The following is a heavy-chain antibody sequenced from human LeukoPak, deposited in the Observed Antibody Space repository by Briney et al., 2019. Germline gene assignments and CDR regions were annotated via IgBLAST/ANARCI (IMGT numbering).Heavy chain of an antibody. CDR2: IYPGDSDT. CDR3: ARRSSRDPQHYYMDV. J-gene: IGHJ6*03. D-gene: IGHD2-2*01. Sequence: GESLKISCKGSGYSFTSYWIGWVRQMPGKGLEWMGIIYPGDSDTRYSPSFQGQVIISADKSISTAYLQWSSLKASDTAMYYCARRSSRDPQHYYMDVWGKGTTVTVSS. CDR1: GYSFTSYW. V-gene: IGHV5-51*01.